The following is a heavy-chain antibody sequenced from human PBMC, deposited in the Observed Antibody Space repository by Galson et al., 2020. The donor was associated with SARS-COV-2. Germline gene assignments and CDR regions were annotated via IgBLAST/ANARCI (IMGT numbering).Heavy chain of an antibody. CDR3: ARARSYGYWENAFDI. D-gene: IGHD5-18*01. CDR2: IIPIFGTA. CDR1: GGTFSSYA. J-gene: IGHJ3*02. Sequence: ASVKVSCKASGGTFSSYATSWVRPAPGQGLEWMGVIIPIFGTANYAQKFQGRVTITTDESTSTAYMELSSLRSEDTAVYYCARARSYGYWENAFDIWGQGTMVTVSS. V-gene: IGHV1-69*05.